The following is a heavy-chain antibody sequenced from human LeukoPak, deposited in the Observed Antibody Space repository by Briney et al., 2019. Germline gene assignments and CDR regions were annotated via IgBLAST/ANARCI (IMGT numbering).Heavy chain of an antibody. J-gene: IGHJ4*02. D-gene: IGHD4-17*01. CDR1: GFTFSSYG. V-gene: IGHV3-23*01. Sequence: GGPLRLSCAASGFTFSSYGMSWVRQAPGKGLEWVSAFSGSGGSTYYAGSVKGRFTISRDNSKNTLYLQMNSLRAEDTAVYYCARSGAVKGDYWGQGTLVTVSS. CDR2: FSGSGGST. CDR3: ARSGAVKGDY.